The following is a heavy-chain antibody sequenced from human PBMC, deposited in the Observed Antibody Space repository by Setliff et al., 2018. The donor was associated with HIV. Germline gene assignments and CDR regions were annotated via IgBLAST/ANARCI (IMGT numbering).Heavy chain of an antibody. V-gene: IGHV4-39*01. CDR2: FYFGRTT. CDR3: ARRRLVDYSFDY. D-gene: IGHD6-25*01. Sequence: PSETLSLTCTVSGGSVYTASYYWAWVRQPPGKGLEWIGTFYFGRTTYYNPSLESRVTLSVDTAKNQLSLKVTSVTAADTAIYYCARRRLVDYSFDYWGQGALVTVSS. CDR1: GGSVYTASYY. J-gene: IGHJ4*02.